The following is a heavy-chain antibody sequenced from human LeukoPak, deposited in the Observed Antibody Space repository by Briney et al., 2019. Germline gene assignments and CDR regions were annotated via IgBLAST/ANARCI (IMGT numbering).Heavy chain of an antibody. V-gene: IGHV4-59*01. CDR2: IYYSGST. J-gene: IGHJ4*02. Sequence: SETLSLTCTVSGGSISSYYWGWIRQPPGKGLEWIGDIYYSGSTNYNPSLKSRVTISVDTSKNQFSLKLSSVTAADTAVYYCARRKPDSSGYYYYFDYWGQGTLVTVSS. CDR1: GGSISSYY. CDR3: ARRKPDSSGYYYYFDY. D-gene: IGHD3-22*01.